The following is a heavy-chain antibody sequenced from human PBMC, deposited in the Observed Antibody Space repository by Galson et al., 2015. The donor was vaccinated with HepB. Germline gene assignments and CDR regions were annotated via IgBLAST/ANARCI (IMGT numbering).Heavy chain of an antibody. CDR1: GGSINSYY. D-gene: IGHD1-26*01. CDR3: ASGLGSDYYDY. J-gene: IGHJ4*02. Sequence: ETLSLTCIVSGGSINSYYWTWIRQPPEKGLEWIGYIDYSGSTTYNPSLRSRVTISVDKSKNQFSLKLSSVTAADTAVYYCASGLGSDYYDYWGQGTLVTVSS. V-gene: IGHV4-59*01. CDR2: IDYSGST.